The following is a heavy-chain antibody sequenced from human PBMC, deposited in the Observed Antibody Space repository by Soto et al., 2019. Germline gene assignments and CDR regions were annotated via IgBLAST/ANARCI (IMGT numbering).Heavy chain of an antibody. CDR1: GFTFSSYG. D-gene: IGHD6-13*01. Sequence: QVQLVESGGGVVQPGRSLRLSCAASGFTFSSYGMHWVRQAPGKGLEWVAVIWYDGSNKYYADSVKGRFTISRDNSKNTLYLQMNSLRAEDTAVYYCARISTPGIAAAGPSGYWGQGTLVTVSS. CDR3: ARISTPGIAAAGPSGY. V-gene: IGHV3-33*01. J-gene: IGHJ4*02. CDR2: IWYDGSNK.